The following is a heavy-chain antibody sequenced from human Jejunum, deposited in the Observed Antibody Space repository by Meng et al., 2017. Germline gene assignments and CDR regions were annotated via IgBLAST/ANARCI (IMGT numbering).Heavy chain of an antibody. CDR1: GFSITDHW. V-gene: IGHV3-74*03. CDR3: TNDRLKH. J-gene: IGHJ1*01. Sequence: EGHLVGAGGGLVPPGGSLGLSCTASGFSITDHWMHWVRQGPGKGAVWVSRIDPHGSDPTYADSVKGRFTISRDNAKNTVYLQMNSLRAEDSAFYYCTNDRLKHWGQGALVTVSS. D-gene: IGHD1-1*01. CDR2: IDPHGSDP.